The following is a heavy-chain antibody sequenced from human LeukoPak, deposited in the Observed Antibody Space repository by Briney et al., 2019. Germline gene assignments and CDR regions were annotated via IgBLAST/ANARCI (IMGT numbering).Heavy chain of an antibody. CDR3: ARDNGPTSSGWYVDWFDP. D-gene: IGHD6-19*01. Sequence: PGGSLRHSCAASGFTFSSYAMSWVRQAPGKGLEWVSSISSSSSYIYYADSVKGRFTISRDNAKNSLYLQMNSLRAEDTAVYYCARDNGPTSSGWYVDWFDPWGQGTLVTVSS. CDR2: ISSSSSYI. V-gene: IGHV3-21*01. CDR1: GFTFSSYA. J-gene: IGHJ5*02.